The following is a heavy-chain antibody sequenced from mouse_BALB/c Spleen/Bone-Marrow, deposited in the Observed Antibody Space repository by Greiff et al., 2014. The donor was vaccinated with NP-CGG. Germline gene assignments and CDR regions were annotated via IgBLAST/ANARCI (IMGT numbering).Heavy chain of an antibody. CDR1: GYSFSYYW. Sequence: VQLQQSGAELVRPGSSVKISCKSSGYSFSYYWMNWMKQRPGQGLEWIGQIYPGDGATNYNGKFKGEATLTADKSSSTAYMQLSSLTSEDSAVYFCASRGDYSYAMDYWGQGTSVTVSS. CDR2: IYPGDGAT. J-gene: IGHJ4*01. D-gene: IGHD1-1*01. V-gene: IGHV1-80*01. CDR3: ASRGDYSYAMDY.